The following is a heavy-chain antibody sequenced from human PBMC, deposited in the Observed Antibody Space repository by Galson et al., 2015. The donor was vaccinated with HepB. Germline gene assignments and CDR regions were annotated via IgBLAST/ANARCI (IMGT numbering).Heavy chain of an antibody. J-gene: IGHJ4*02. CDR2: IYSGGST. D-gene: IGHD6-13*01. V-gene: IGHV3-66*01. Sequence: SLRLSCAASGFTVSSNYMSWVRQAPGKGLEWVSVIYSGGSTYYADSVKGRFTISRDNSKNTLYLQMNSLRAEDTAVYYCARDSPTPYSSSWYYFDYWGQGTLVTVSS. CDR3: ARDSPTPYSSSWYYFDY. CDR1: GFTVSSNY.